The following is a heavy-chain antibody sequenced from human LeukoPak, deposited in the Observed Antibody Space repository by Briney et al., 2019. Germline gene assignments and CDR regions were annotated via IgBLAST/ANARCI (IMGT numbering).Heavy chain of an antibody. D-gene: IGHD5-12*01. V-gene: IGHV3-23*01. J-gene: IGHJ4*02. Sequence: GGSLRLSCAASGFTLSSYAMSWVRQAPGKGLEWVSAISGSGGSTYYAGSVKGRFTISRDNSKNTLYLQMNSLRAEDTAVYYCAKDSGYSGYGNFDYWGQGTLVTVSS. CDR3: AKDSGYSGYGNFDY. CDR2: ISGSGGST. CDR1: GFTLSSYA.